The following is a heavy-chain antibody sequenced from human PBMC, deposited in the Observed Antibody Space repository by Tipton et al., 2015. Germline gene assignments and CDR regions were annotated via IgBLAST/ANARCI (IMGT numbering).Heavy chain of an antibody. CDR2: IYYSGST. CDR3: ARDLEHGMDV. CDR1: GGSLSSGSYY. J-gene: IGHJ6*02. D-gene: IGHD5-24*01. V-gene: IGHV4-61*01. Sequence: TLSLTCTVSGGSLSSGSYYWSWIRQPPGKGLEWIGYIYYSGSTNYNPSLKSRVTISVDTSKNQFSLKLSSVTAADTAVYYCARDLEHGMDVWGQGTTVTVSS.